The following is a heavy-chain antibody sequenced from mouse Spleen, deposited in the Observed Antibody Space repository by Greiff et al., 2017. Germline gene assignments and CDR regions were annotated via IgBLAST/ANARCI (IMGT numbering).Heavy chain of an antibody. Sequence: LVESGPELVKPGASVKISCKASGYTFTDYYINWVKQRPGQGLEWIGWIYPGSGNTKYNEKFKGKATLTVDTSSSTAYMQLSSLTSEDSAVYFCARGRQLGLPPYAMDYWGQGTSVTVSS. V-gene: IGHV1-84*01. D-gene: IGHD3-2*01. J-gene: IGHJ4*01. CDR2: IYPGSGNT. CDR3: ARGRQLGLPPYAMDY. CDR1: GYTFTDYY.